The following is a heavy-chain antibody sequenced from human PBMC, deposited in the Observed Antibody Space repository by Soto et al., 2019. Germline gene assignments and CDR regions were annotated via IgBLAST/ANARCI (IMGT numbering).Heavy chain of an antibody. J-gene: IGHJ3*02. D-gene: IGHD3-10*01. CDR1: GGSISSYY. CDR2: IYYSGST. CDR3: ARDPGRGSGSYTDAFDI. Sequence: SETLSLTCTVSGGSISSYYWSWIRQPPGKGLEWIGYIYYSGSTNYNPSLKSRVTISVDTSKNQFSLKLSSVTAADTAVYYCARDPGRGSGSYTDAFDIWGQGTMVTVSS. V-gene: IGHV4-59*01.